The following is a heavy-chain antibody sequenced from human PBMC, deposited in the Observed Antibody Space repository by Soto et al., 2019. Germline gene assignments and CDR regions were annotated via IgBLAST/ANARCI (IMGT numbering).Heavy chain of an antibody. CDR1: GGSISSYY. CDR2: IYYSGST. V-gene: IGHV4-59*01. Sequence: SETLSLTCTVSGGSISSYYWSWIRQPPGKGLEWIGHIYYSGSTNYNPSLKSRVTISVDTSKNQFSLKLSSVTAADTAVYYCTRDLGYSYGLDYWGQGTLVTVSS. CDR3: TRDLGYSYGLDY. J-gene: IGHJ4*02. D-gene: IGHD5-18*01.